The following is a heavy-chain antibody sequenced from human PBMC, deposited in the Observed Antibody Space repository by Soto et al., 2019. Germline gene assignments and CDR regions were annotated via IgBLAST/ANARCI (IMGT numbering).Heavy chain of an antibody. Sequence: SETLSLTCAVYGGSFSGYYWSWIRQPPGKGLEWIGEINHSGSTNYNPSLKSRVTISVDTSKNQFSLKLSSVTAADTAVYYCARIHPYSNYDLYFDYWGQGTLVTVSS. D-gene: IGHD4-4*01. CDR2: INHSGST. J-gene: IGHJ4*02. CDR3: ARIHPYSNYDLYFDY. V-gene: IGHV4-34*01. CDR1: GGSFSGYY.